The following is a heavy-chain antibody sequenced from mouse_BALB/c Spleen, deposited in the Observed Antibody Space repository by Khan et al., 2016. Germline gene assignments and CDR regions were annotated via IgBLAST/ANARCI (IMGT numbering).Heavy chain of an antibody. CDR3: ATYGNYEGFAY. J-gene: IGHJ3*01. Sequence: VQLQESGPGLVKPSQSLSLTCSVTSYSITSGYYWNWIRQFPGNKLEWMGYISYDGSNNYNPSLKNRISITRDTSKNQFFLKLNSVTTEDTATYYCATYGNYEGFAYWGQGTLVTVSA. CDR2: ISYDGSN. D-gene: IGHD2-1*01. V-gene: IGHV3-6*02. CDR1: SYSITSGYY.